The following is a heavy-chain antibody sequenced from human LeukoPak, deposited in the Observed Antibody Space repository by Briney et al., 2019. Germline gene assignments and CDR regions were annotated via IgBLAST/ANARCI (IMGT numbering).Heavy chain of an antibody. CDR1: GGSISSGDYY. J-gene: IGHJ3*02. V-gene: IGHV4-30-4*01. CDR2: IYYSGST. D-gene: IGHD3-22*01. CDR3: ARVGAYYDSSGYFISWQSAIAFDI. Sequence: PSETLSPTCTVSGGSISSGDYYWSWIRQPPGKGLEWIGYIYYSGSTYYNPSLKSRVTISVDTSKNQFSLKLSSVTAADTAVYYCARVGAYYDSSGYFISWQSAIAFDIWGQGTMVTVSS.